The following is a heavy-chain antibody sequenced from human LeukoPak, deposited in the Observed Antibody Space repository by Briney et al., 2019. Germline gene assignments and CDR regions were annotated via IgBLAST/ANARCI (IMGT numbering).Heavy chain of an antibody. V-gene: IGHV4-59*08. Sequence: SETLSPTCTVSGGSISSYYWSWIRQPPGKGLEWIGYIYNGGSTNYNPSLKSRVTTSVDTSKNQFSLRLRSVTAADTAVYYCARVETNTVWAMDYWGQGTLATVSS. D-gene: IGHD2-21*02. CDR3: ARVETNTVWAMDY. CDR1: GGSISSYY. J-gene: IGHJ4*02. CDR2: IYNGGST.